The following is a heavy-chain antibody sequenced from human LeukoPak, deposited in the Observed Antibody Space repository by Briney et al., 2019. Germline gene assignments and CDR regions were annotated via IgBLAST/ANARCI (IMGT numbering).Heavy chain of an antibody. Sequence: ASVKVSCKASGGTFSSYAISWVRQAPGQGLEWMGGIIPIFGTANYAQKFQGRVTITADKSTSTAYMELSSPRSEDTAVYYCARARYPTPVGYYYYYMDVWGKGTTVTVSS. V-gene: IGHV1-69*06. CDR1: GGTFSSYA. CDR2: IIPIFGTA. CDR3: ARARYPTPVGYYYYYMDV. D-gene: IGHD1-14*01. J-gene: IGHJ6*03.